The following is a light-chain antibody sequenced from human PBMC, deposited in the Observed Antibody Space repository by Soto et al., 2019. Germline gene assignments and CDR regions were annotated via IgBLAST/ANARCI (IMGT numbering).Light chain of an antibody. V-gene: IGKV3-15*01. Sequence: EIVMSQSLATLSVSTGERATLSCRASQGIKDYVAWFQQKPGQAPRLLIYGASTRATAIPARFSGSGSGTEFTLSISSLQSEDFAVYYCQQYGGSPPWTFGQGTKVDIK. CDR1: QGIKDY. CDR2: GAS. J-gene: IGKJ1*01. CDR3: QQYGGSPPWT.